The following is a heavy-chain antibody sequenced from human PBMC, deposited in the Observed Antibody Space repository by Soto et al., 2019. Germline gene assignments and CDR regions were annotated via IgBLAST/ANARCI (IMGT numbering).Heavy chain of an antibody. CDR3: ARGGYIYGANAFDI. D-gene: IGHD5-18*01. Sequence: PSETLSLTCIFSGGSFSSSNYYLTWMRHHPGKGLEWIGYIFYSGYTYYNPSLKSRVTISLQTSKNQFSLKLNSVTAADTAVYYCARGGYIYGANAFDIWGQGTMVTVSS. CDR2: IFYSGYT. J-gene: IGHJ3*02. CDR1: GGSFSSSNYY. V-gene: IGHV4-31*03.